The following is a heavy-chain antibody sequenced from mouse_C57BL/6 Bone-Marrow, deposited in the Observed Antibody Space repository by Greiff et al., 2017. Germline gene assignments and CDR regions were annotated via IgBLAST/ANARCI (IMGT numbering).Heavy chain of an antibody. Sequence: VQLQESGAELVRPGSSVTLSCKASGYTFTDYEMHWVKQTPVHGLEWIGAIDPETGGTAYNQKFKGKAILTADKSSSTAYMELCSLTSVDSAVYYCLNGKAHWYFDVWGTGTTVTVSS. CDR3: LNGKAHWYFDV. D-gene: IGHD4-1*01. V-gene: IGHV1-15*01. CDR1: GYTFTDYE. CDR2: IDPETGGT. J-gene: IGHJ1*03.